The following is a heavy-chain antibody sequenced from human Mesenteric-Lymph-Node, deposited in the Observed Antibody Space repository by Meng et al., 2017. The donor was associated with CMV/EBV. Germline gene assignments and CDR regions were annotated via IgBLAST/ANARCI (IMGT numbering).Heavy chain of an antibody. CDR3: ARGEYYYDSSGYLNWFDP. CDR2: IYYRGTT. J-gene: IGHJ5*02. Sequence: ISSGSFYWSWIRQPPEKGLEWIGHIYYRGTTYYNPSLKSRVNISVATSKNQFSLKLSSVTAADTAVYYCARGEYYYDSSGYLNWFDPWGQGTLVTVSS. CDR1: ISSGSFY. D-gene: IGHD3-22*01. V-gene: IGHV4-30-4*08.